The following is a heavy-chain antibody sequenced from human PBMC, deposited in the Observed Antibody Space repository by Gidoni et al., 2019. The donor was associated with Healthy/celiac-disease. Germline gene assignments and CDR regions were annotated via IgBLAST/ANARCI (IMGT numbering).Heavy chain of an antibody. D-gene: IGHD3-3*01. CDR3: ARLIYDFWSGYYMGYFDY. CDR1: GGSISSSRYY. Sequence: QLQLQESGPGLVKPSETLSLTCTVSGGSISSSRYYWGWIRQPPGKGLEWIGSIYYSGSTYYNPSLKSRVTISVDTSKNQFSLKLSSVTAADTAVYYCARLIYDFWSGYYMGYFDYWGQGTLVTVSS. V-gene: IGHV4-39*01. J-gene: IGHJ4*02. CDR2: IYYSGST.